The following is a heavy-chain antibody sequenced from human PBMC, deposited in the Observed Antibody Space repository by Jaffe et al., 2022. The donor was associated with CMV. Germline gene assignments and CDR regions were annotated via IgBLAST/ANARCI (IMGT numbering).Heavy chain of an antibody. CDR1: GFTFGDYA. J-gene: IGHJ4*02. Sequence: EVQLVESGGGLVQPGRSLRLSCTASGFTFGDYAMSWVRQAPGKGLEWVGFIRSKAYGGTTEYAASVKGRFTISRDDSKSIAYLQMNSLKTEDTAVYYCTRDPSIAAYPYYFDYWGQGTLVTVSS. CDR3: TRDPSIAAYPYYFDY. D-gene: IGHD6-6*01. V-gene: IGHV3-49*04. CDR2: IRSKAYGGTT.